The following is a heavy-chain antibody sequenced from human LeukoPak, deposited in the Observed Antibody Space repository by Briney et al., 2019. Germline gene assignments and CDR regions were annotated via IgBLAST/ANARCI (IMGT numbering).Heavy chain of an antibody. J-gene: IGHJ4*02. CDR3: VVCEQWLVPADASYYFDF. D-gene: IGHD6-19*01. CDR1: GFSFSGYW. CDR2: ISGRGGKI. Sequence: PGGSLRLSCVASGFSFSGYWMSWVRQAPGKGLEWVSAISGRGGKIFYADSVKGRVAISRDNSKNMVYLQMHSLRAEDTATYFCVVCEQWLVPADASYYFDFWGRGILVSVSS. V-gene: IGHV3-23*01.